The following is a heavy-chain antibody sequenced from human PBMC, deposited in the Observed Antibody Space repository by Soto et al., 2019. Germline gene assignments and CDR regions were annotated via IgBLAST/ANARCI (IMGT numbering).Heavy chain of an antibody. Sequence: GGSLRLSCAASGFTFSSYGMHWVRQAPGKGLEWVAVISYDGSNKYYADSVKGRFTISRDNSKNTLYLQMNSLRAEDTAVYYCAKNSLIAARKGYYFDYWGQGTLVTVYS. CDR1: GFTFSSYG. D-gene: IGHD6-6*01. CDR2: ISYDGSNK. J-gene: IGHJ4*02. V-gene: IGHV3-30*18. CDR3: AKNSLIAARKGYYFDY.